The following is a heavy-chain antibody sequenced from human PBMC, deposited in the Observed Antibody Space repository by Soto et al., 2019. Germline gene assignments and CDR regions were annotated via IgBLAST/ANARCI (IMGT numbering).Heavy chain of an antibody. CDR3: ARGGSSDWQVAFDI. CDR2: INHRGSN. D-gene: IGHD6-19*01. Sequence: QLQQWGAGPLKASETLSLTCVVSGGSFSTYYYNWLRQSPGKGLEWIGEINHRGSNNYSPSLKSRVTMALDTSKNQSSLNLTAGTAADTAVDYCARGGSSDWQVAFDIWGQGTMVTVSS. V-gene: IGHV4-34*01. J-gene: IGHJ3*02. CDR1: GGSFSTYY.